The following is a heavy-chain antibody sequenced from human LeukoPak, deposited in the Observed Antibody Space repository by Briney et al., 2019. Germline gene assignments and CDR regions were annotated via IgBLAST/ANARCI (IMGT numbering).Heavy chain of an antibody. V-gene: IGHV7-4-1*02. Sequence: GASVKVSCKASGYTFTSYAMNWVRQAPGQGLEWMGWINTNAGNPTYAQGFTGRFVFSLDTSVSTAYLQISSLKAEDTAVYYCARSYGSGSYYRAACDPWGQGTLVTVSS. CDR3: ARSYGSGSYYRAACDP. CDR1: GYTFTSYA. CDR2: INTNAGNP. J-gene: IGHJ5*02. D-gene: IGHD3-10*01.